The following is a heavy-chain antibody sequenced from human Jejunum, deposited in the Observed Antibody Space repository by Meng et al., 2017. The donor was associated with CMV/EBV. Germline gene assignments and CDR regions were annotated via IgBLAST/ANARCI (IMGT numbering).Heavy chain of an antibody. Sequence: LTCAVSGASINSDLWWSWVRQPPGKGLEWIGEIYQTGSTKYNPSLGSRVTISMDKSKNQFSLNLSSVTAADTAFYYCAISPNQDPGPWGQGTLVTVSS. CDR2: IYQTGST. CDR1: GASINSDLW. CDR3: AISPNQDPGP. V-gene: IGHV4-4*02. J-gene: IGHJ5*02. D-gene: IGHD1-14*01.